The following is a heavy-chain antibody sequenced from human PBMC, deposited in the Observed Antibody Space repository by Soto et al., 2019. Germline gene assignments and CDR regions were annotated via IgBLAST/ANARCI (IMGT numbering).Heavy chain of an antibody. CDR2: IIPIFGTA. CDR1: GGTFSSYA. D-gene: IGHD3-10*01. J-gene: IGHJ4*02. Sequence: SVKVSCKASGGTFSSYAISWVRQAPGQGLEWMGGIIPIFGTANYAQKFRDRVTITADESTSTAYMELSSLRSEDTAVYYCARDYYGSGSSDYWGQGNQVPVSS. CDR3: ARDYYGSGSSDY. V-gene: IGHV1-69*13.